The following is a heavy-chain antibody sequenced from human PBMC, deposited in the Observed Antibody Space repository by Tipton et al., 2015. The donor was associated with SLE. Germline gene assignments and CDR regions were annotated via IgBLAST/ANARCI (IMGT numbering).Heavy chain of an antibody. V-gene: IGHV4-34*01. D-gene: IGHD3-22*01. J-gene: IGHJ5*02. CDR3: ATLPPPHYYDSSGTWYNWFDP. CDR1: GGSFSGYY. CDR2: INHSGST. Sequence: TLSLTCAVYGGSFSGYYWIWIRQPPGKGLEWIGEINHSGSTNYNPSLKSRVTISVDTSKNQFSLKLSSVTAADTAVYYCATLPPPHYYDSSGTWYNWFDPWGQGTLVTVSS.